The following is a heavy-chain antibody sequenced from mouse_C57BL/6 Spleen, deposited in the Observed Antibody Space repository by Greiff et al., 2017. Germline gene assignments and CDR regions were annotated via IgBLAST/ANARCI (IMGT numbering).Heavy chain of an antibody. V-gene: IGHV3-6*01. CDR1: GYSITSGYY. D-gene: IGHD1-1*01. Sequence: EVQLQESGPGLVKPSQSLSLTCSVTGYSITSGYYWNWIRQFPGNQLEWMGYISYDGSNNYNTSLKNRISITRDTSKYRLFLKLNSVTTEDTASYYCARDSHYYGSYWYFDVWGTGTTVTVSS. J-gene: IGHJ1*03. CDR2: ISYDGSN. CDR3: ARDSHYYGSYWYFDV.